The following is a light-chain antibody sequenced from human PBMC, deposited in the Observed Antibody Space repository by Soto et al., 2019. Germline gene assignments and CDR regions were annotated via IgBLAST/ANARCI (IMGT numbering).Light chain of an antibody. J-gene: IGKJ1*01. Sequence: EIVMTQSPATLSVSPGERATLSCRASQSVSSNLAWYQQKPGQAPRLLIYGASTRATGIPARFSGSGSGTEFTLTISSLQSEDFAVYYCQQYNNWPVTLGQGTKV. CDR3: QQYNNWPVT. CDR1: QSVSSN. V-gene: IGKV3-15*01. CDR2: GAS.